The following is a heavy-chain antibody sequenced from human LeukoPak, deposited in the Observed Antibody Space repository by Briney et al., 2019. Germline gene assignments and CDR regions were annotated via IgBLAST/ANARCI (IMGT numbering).Heavy chain of an antibody. CDR3: ANGGRKYSSSY. CDR1: GFTFSSYA. Sequence: PGGSLRLSCAASGFTFSSYAMSWVRQAPGKGLEWVSAISGSGGSTCYADSVKGRFTISRDNSKNTLYLQMNSLRAEDTAVYYCANGGRKYSSSYWGQGTLVTVSS. V-gene: IGHV3-23*01. D-gene: IGHD6-19*01. J-gene: IGHJ4*02. CDR2: ISGSGGST.